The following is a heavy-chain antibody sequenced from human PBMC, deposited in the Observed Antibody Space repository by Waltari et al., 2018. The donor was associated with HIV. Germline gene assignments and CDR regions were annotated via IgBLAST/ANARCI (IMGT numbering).Heavy chain of an antibody. Sequence: SGRGVVQPGGSLHPSSAASGSTSRSCGMHWVRQAPGKGLEWVAVIWSDGYNKFYADSVRGRFTFSRDNSKYTLSLQMNSLRAEDTALYYCVKERGPFNGFDIWGQGTMVTVSS. V-gene: IGHV3-33*06. CDR1: GSTSRSCG. CDR2: IWSDGYNK. J-gene: IGHJ3*02. D-gene: IGHD3-16*01. CDR3: VKERGPFNGFDI.